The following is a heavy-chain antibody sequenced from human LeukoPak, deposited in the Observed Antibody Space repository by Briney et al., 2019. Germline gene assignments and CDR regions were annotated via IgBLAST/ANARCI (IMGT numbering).Heavy chain of an antibody. CDR2: IYYSGST. V-gene: IGHV4-59*01. Sequence: PSETLSLTCTVSGGSISSYYWSWIRQPPGKGLEWIGYIYYSGSTNYNPSLKSRVTISVDTSKNQFSLKLSSLTAADTAVYYCGRMEGGAPPLSADYWGQGPLVTVSS. D-gene: IGHD1-1*01. J-gene: IGHJ4*02. CDR1: GGSISSYY. CDR3: GRMEGGAPPLSADY.